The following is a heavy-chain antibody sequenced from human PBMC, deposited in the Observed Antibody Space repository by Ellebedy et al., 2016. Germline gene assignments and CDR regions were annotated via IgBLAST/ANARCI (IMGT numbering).Heavy chain of an antibody. Sequence: SETLSLTXTVSGGSISSDYYWSWIRQHPGKGLEWIGYIYYSGSTYYNPSLKSRVSISVDTSKNQFSLKLSSVTAADTAVYYCARAGIEGCSGGSCYQNWFDPWGQGTLVTVSS. V-gene: IGHV4-31*03. CDR1: GGSISSDYY. J-gene: IGHJ5*02. CDR3: ARAGIEGCSGGSCYQNWFDP. CDR2: IYYSGST. D-gene: IGHD2-15*01.